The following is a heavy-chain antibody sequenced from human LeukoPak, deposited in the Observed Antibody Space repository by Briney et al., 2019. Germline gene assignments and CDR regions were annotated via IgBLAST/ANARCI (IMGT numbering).Heavy chain of an antibody. CDR2: VNQGGTQK. Sequence: GSLRLSCAASGFTFSSYWMSWVRQAPGKGLEWVANVNQGGTQKYYVDSVKGRFTISRDNAENSLYLQMNSLRAEDTAVYYCAREHYFYYMDGWGKGTTVTVSS. CDR3: AREHYFYYMDG. V-gene: IGHV3-7*01. J-gene: IGHJ6*03. CDR1: GFTFSSYW.